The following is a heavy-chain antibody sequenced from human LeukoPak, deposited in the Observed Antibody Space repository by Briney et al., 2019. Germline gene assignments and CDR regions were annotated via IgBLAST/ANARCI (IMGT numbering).Heavy chain of an antibody. CDR3: AKRRLSGSSAWDAFDF. Sequence: PGGSLRLSCAASGFTFSSYAMSWVRQAPGKGLEWVSAVGDSGVNRVYADSVKGRFTISRDNSKNTVDLQMNSLRAEDTAVYYRAKRRLSGSSAWDAFDFWGQGTMVTVSS. CDR2: VGDSGVNR. D-gene: IGHD1-26*01. CDR1: GFTFSSYA. V-gene: IGHV3-23*01. J-gene: IGHJ3*01.